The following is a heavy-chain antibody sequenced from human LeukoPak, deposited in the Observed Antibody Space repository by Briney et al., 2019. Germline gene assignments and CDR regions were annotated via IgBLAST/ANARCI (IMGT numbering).Heavy chain of an antibody. CDR1: GGSFSGYY. V-gene: IGHV4-34*01. Sequence: SETLSLTCAVYGGSFSGYYWSWIRQPPGKGLEWIGEINHSGSTNYNPSLKSRVTISVDTSKNQFSLKLSSVTAADTAVYYCARLIFPDYWGQGTLVTVSS. CDR2: INHSGST. CDR3: ARLIFPDY. D-gene: IGHD3/OR15-3a*01. J-gene: IGHJ4*02.